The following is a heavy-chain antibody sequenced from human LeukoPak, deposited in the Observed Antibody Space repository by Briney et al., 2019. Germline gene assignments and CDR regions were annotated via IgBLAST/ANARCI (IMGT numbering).Heavy chain of an antibody. J-gene: IGHJ4*02. CDR2: IGTALNT. D-gene: IGHD4-11*01. CDR1: GFTFSNSA. CDR3: AKGVSGPQYYFAF. Sequence: GESLRLSCAASGFTFSNSAMRWVRQTPGKGLELVSSIGTALNTYYADSVKGRFITSRDNSRNTVYLQMNSLTVEDTAIYYCAKGVSGPQYYFAFWGQGTLLTVSS. V-gene: IGHV3-23*01.